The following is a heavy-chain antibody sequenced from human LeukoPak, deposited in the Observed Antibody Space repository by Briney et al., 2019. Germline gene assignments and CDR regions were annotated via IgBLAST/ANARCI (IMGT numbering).Heavy chain of an antibody. V-gene: IGHV4-59*08. CDR3: ATNAGPAALDAIDI. J-gene: IGHJ3*02. D-gene: IGHD2-2*01. CDR2: VSYRGTT. Sequence: SDTLSLTCTVSGDPINRHYWSWLRQTPGKGLEWIGYVSYRGTTKYNPSLKSRVAISIDTSNNQFSLRLSSVTAADTAVYYCATNAGPAALDAIDIWGQGTIVTVSS. CDR1: GDPINRHY.